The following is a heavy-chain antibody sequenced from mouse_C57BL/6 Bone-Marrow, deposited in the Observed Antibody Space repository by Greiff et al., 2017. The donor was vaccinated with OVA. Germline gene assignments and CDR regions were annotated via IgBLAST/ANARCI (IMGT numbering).Heavy chain of an antibody. Sequence: EVKVVESGGDLVKPAGSLKLSCAASGFTFSSYGMSLVRQTPDKRLEWVATISSGGSYTYYPDSVKGRFIISRDNAKNTLYLQMSLLKTEDTAMFYCARRRIYDGLTWFAYWGQGTLVTVSA. CDR3: ARRRIYDGLTWFAY. J-gene: IGHJ3*01. V-gene: IGHV5-6*02. CDR1: GFTFSSYG. D-gene: IGHD2-3*01. CDR2: ISSGGSYT.